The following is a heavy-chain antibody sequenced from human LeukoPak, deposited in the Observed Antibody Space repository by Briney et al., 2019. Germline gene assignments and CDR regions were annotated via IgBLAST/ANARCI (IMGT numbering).Heavy chain of an antibody. CDR2: VSGSGVST. V-gene: IGHV3-23*01. CDR1: GFTFSSYTFSTYP. CDR3: AKGVEDSGIYYYYYMDV. D-gene: IGHD2-15*01. J-gene: IGHJ6*03. Sequence: PGGSLRLSYAASGFTFSSYTFSTYPMSWVRQAPGKEMEWVSAVSGSGVSTYYADSVKGRFTISRDNSKNTLYLQMNGLRAEDTAVYYCAKGVEDSGIYYYYYMDVWGKGTTVTVSS.